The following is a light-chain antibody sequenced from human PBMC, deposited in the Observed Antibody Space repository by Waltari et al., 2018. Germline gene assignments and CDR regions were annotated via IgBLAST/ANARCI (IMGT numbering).Light chain of an antibody. J-gene: IGLJ2*01. CDR2: GNS. CDR1: SPNIGAGYD. V-gene: IGLV1-40*01. CDR3: QSYDSSLSGSRV. Sequence: QSVLTQPPSVSGAPGQRVTISCTGSSPNIGAGYDVHWYQQLPGTAPKLLIYGNSNLPSGVPDRFSGSKSGTSASLAITGLQAEDEADYYCQSYDSSLSGSRVFGGGTKLTVL.